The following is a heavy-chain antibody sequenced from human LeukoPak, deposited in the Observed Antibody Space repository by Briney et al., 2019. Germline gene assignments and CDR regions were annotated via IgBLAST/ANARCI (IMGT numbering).Heavy chain of an antibody. CDR3: ARGGRYAVVVVPAAMNY. Sequence: ASVKVSCKASGYTFTGYYMHWVRQAPGQGLEWMGWINPNSGGTNYAQKFQGRVTMTRDTSISTAYMELSRLRSDDAAVYYCARGGRYAVVVVPAAMNYWGQGTLVTVSS. J-gene: IGHJ4*02. CDR2: INPNSGGT. V-gene: IGHV1-2*02. D-gene: IGHD2-2*01. CDR1: GYTFTGYY.